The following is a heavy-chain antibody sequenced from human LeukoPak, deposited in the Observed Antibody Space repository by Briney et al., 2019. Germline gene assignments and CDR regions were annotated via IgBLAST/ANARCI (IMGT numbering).Heavy chain of an antibody. V-gene: IGHV4-59*08. CDR1: GGSISSYY. J-gene: IGHJ3*02. D-gene: IGHD6-19*01. Sequence: PSETLSLTCTVSGGSISSYYWSWIRQPPGKGLEWIGYIYYSGSTNCNPSLKSRVTISVDTSKNQFSLKLSSVTAADTAVYYCARWDSSGWYTRAFDIWGQGTMVTVSS. CDR2: IYYSGST. CDR3: ARWDSSGWYTRAFDI.